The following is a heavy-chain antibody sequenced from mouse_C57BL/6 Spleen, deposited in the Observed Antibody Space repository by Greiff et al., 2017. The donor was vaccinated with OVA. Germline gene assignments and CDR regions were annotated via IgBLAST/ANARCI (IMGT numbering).Heavy chain of an antibody. CDR3: ALSYYGSSYFDY. Sequence: VQLKESGPELVKPGASVKISCKASGYSFTGYYMNWVKQSPEKSLEWIGEINPSTGGTTYNQKFKAKATLTVDKSSSTAYMQLKSLTSEDSAVYYCALSYYGSSYFDYWGQGTTLTVSS. V-gene: IGHV1-42*01. D-gene: IGHD1-1*01. CDR2: INPSTGGT. J-gene: IGHJ2*01. CDR1: GYSFTGYY.